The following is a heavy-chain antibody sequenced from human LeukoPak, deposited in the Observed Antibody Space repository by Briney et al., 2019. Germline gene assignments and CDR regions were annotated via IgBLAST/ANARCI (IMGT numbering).Heavy chain of an antibody. CDR2: INTHNGDT. Sequence: ASVKVSCKASGYTFASFGITWVRQAPGQGLEWMGWINTHNGDTKYSQKFQGRVTITRDTSASTAYMELSSLRSEDTAVYYCATVVTGVAGMDVWGQGTTVTVSS. D-gene: IGHD2-15*01. CDR1: GYTFASFG. V-gene: IGHV1-18*01. CDR3: ATVVTGVAGMDV. J-gene: IGHJ6*02.